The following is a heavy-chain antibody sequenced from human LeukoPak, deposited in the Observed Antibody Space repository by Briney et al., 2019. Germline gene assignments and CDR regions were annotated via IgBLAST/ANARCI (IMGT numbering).Heavy chain of an antibody. J-gene: IGHJ5*02. CDR2: ISYDGSNK. CDR3: ARDRRTTVTTRWFDP. Sequence: GGCVRLSCAASGCTFSGYAMHWVRQAPGKGLEWVAVISYDGSNKYYADSVEGRFTISRDNSKNTLYLQMNSLRAEDTAVYYCARDRRTTVTTRWFDPWGQGTLVTVSS. D-gene: IGHD4-17*01. CDR1: GCTFSGYA. V-gene: IGHV3-30-3*01.